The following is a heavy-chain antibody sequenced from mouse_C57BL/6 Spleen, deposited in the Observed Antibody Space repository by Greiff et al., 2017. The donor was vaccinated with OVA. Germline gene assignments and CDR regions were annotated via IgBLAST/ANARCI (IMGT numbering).Heavy chain of an antibody. V-gene: IGHV1-80*01. J-gene: IGHJ2*01. CDR3: ARRGENYFDY. CDR1: GYAFSSYW. Sequence: LQESGAELVKPGASVKISCKASGYAFSSYWMNWVKQRPGKGLEWIGQIYPGDGDTNYNGKFKGKATLTADKSSRTAYMQLSSLTSEDSAVYFCARRGENYFDYWGQGTTLTVSS. CDR2: IYPGDGDT.